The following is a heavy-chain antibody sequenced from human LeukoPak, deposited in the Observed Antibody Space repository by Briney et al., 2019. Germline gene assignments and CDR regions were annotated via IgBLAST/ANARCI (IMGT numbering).Heavy chain of an antibody. CDR3: ARSPMVRGATKPRYWFDP. J-gene: IGHJ5*02. D-gene: IGHD3-10*01. V-gene: IGHV1-8*01. CDR2: MNPNSGNT. Sequence: VASVKVSCKASGYTFTSYDINWVRQATGQGLEWMGWMNPNSGNTGYAQKFQGRVTMTRNTSISTAYMELSSLRSEDTAVYYCARSPMVRGATKPRYWFDPWGQGTLVTVSS. CDR1: GYTFTSYD.